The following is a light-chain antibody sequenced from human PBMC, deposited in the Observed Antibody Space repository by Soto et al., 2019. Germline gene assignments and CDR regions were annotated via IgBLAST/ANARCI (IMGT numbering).Light chain of an antibody. CDR3: QQYGSSPQVT. V-gene: IGKV3-20*01. CDR1: QSISSSY. J-gene: IGKJ4*01. Sequence: EIVSTQSPGTLSLSPGERATLSCRASQSISSSYLAWYQQKPGQAPRLLIYGASSRATGIPDRFSGSGSGTDFTLTISRLEPEDFAVYYCQQYGSSPQVTFGGGTKVEIK. CDR2: GAS.